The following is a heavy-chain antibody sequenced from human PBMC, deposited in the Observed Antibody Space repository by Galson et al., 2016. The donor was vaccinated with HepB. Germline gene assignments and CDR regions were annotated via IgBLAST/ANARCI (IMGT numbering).Heavy chain of an antibody. J-gene: IGHJ4*02. CDR2: IYYSGST. D-gene: IGHD3-22*01. V-gene: IGHV4-31*03. CDR3: ARRISGYYNS. CDR1: GGSISTGGYY. Sequence: TLSLTCSVSGGSISTGGYYWSWIRQHPGKGLEWIGHIYYSGSTSYNPSLKSRLSISVDTSKNQFSLNLSSVTVAGTAVYYCARRISGYYNSWGQGTLVTVSS.